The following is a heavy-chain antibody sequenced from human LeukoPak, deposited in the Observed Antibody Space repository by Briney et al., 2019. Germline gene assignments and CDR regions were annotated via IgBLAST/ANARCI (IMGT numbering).Heavy chain of an antibody. CDR1: GGSISSYY. Sequence: SETLSLTCTVSGGSISSYYWSWIRQPPGKGLEWIGYIYYSGSTNYNPSLKSRVTISVDTSKNHFSLILSSVIAADTAVYYCARIGPDYYYYYMDVWGKGTTVTVSS. CDR3: ARIGPDYYYYYMDV. CDR2: IYYSGST. V-gene: IGHV4-59*12. J-gene: IGHJ6*03.